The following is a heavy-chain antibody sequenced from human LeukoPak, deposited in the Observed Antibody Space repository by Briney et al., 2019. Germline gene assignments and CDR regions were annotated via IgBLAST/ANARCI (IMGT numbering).Heavy chain of an antibody. D-gene: IGHD3-10*01. CDR3: ALALWFGELFGPLFDY. Sequence: SETLSLTCAVYGGSFSGYYWSWIRQPPGKGLEWIGEINHSGSTNYNPSLKSRVTISVDTSKNQFSLKLSSVTAADTAVYYCALALWFGELFGPLFDYWGQGTLVTVSS. CDR2: INHSGST. J-gene: IGHJ4*02. CDR1: GGSFSGYY. V-gene: IGHV4-34*01.